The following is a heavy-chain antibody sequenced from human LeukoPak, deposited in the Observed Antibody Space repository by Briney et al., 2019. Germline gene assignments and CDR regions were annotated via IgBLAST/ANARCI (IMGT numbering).Heavy chain of an antibody. Sequence: ASVKVSCKSSGYTFTSYYIHWVRQPPGQGLEWIGLINPTGTGTLYAQKFQGRVTMTRDMSKSTDYMELSSLRSEDTAVYYCARDNSVGDIAWWFDPWGQGTLVTVSS. CDR2: INPTGTGT. V-gene: IGHV1-46*01. D-gene: IGHD3-10*01. CDR1: GYTFTSYY. J-gene: IGHJ5*02. CDR3: ARDNSVGDIAWWFDP.